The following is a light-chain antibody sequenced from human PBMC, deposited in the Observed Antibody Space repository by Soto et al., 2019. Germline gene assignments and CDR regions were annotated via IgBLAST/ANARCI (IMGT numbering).Light chain of an antibody. V-gene: IGKV3-20*01. Sequence: IVLTQSPGTLSLSPGERATLSCRASRRVSSSYVAWYQQKPRQAPRLLIYVASSRATGIPDRFSGSESGTDFTLTSSRLEPEDFAVYYCQQYGGSPLTFGGGTKVEIK. CDR2: VAS. J-gene: IGKJ4*01. CDR1: RRVSSSY. CDR3: QQYGGSPLT.